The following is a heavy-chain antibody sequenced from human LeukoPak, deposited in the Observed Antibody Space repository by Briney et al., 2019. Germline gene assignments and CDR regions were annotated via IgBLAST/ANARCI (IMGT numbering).Heavy chain of an antibody. J-gene: IGHJ3*02. D-gene: IGHD3-10*01. V-gene: IGHV3-48*02. Sequence: GGSLRLSCAASGFTFSSYAMAWVRQTPGKGLEWLSYISSSSKINYADSVKGRFTISRDNAKNSLYLQMNSLRDEDTAVYYCARDKVPYYYGSGSYQTDAFDIWGQGTMVTVSS. CDR1: GFTFSSYA. CDR3: ARDKVPYYYGSGSYQTDAFDI. CDR2: ISSSSKI.